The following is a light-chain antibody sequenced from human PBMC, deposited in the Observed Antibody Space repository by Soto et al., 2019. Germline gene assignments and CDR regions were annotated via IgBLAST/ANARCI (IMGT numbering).Light chain of an antibody. V-gene: IGKV1-39*01. Sequence: DIQMTQSPSSLSASVGDRVTITCRASQSISSYLNWYQQKPGKAPKLLIYAASSLQSGVPSRFSGSGSGTEFTLTISSLQPEDFATYYCQQSYSTPYTFGQGTKTEIK. CDR1: QSISSY. CDR2: AAS. J-gene: IGKJ2*01. CDR3: QQSYSTPYT.